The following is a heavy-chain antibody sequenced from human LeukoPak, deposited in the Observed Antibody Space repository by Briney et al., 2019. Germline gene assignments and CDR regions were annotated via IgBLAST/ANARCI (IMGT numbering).Heavy chain of an antibody. D-gene: IGHD3-3*01. CDR2: INPNSGGT. J-gene: IGHJ6*02. CDR1: GYTFTGYY. CDR3: ARDQVVTTFGVVIGGMDV. V-gene: IGHV1-2*02. Sequence: ASVKVSCKASGYTFTGYYMHWVRQAPGQGLEWMGWINPNSGGTNYAQKFQGRVTMTRDTSISAAYMELSRLRSDDTAVYYCARDQVVTTFGVVIGGMDVWGQGTTVTVSS.